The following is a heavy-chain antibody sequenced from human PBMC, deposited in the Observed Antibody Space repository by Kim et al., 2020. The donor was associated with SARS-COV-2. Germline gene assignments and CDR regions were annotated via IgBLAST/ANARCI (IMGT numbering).Heavy chain of an antibody. D-gene: IGHD1-26*01. Sequence: GGSLRLSCAASGFTFSSYGMHWVRQAPGKGLEWVAVIWYDGSNKYYADSVKGRFTISRDNSKNTLYLHMNSRRAEATAVYYCARDPPVGATSYGMDVWGQGTTVTVSS. V-gene: IGHV3-33*01. CDR1: GFTFSSYG. CDR2: IWYDGSNK. J-gene: IGHJ6*02. CDR3: ARDPPVGATSYGMDV.